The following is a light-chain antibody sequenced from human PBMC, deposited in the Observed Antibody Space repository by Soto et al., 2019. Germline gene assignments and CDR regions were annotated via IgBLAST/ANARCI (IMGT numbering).Light chain of an antibody. J-gene: IGKJ5*01. CDR3: QQRSNRPIT. Sequence: EIVLTQSPGTLSLSPVEIATLSCSASQSVSNNYLAWYQQKPGQAPRLLIYGASNRATGIPDRFSGSGSGTDFTLTISSLEPEDFAVYYCQQRSNRPITCGQGTRLEIK. CDR1: QSVSNNY. CDR2: GAS. V-gene: IGKV3D-20*02.